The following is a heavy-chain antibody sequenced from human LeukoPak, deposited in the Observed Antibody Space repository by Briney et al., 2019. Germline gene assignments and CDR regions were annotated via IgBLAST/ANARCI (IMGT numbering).Heavy chain of an antibody. D-gene: IGHD3-10*01. CDR3: AKGYGGLS. CDR1: GITLSSYA. V-gene: IGHV3-23*01. CDR2: ISGSGST. J-gene: IGHJ5*02. Sequence: GGSRRLSCAASGITLSSYAMGWVRQAPGKGLEWVSSISGSGSTKYADSVKGRFTISRDNSKNTLYLQMNSLRAEDTAVYYCAKGYGGLSWGQGTLVTVSS.